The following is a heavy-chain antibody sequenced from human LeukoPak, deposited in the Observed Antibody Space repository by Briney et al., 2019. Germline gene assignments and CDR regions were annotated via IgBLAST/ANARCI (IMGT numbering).Heavy chain of an antibody. CDR3: ARGPDTAMVLDY. V-gene: IGHV4-39*07. J-gene: IGHJ4*02. CDR1: GGSISSSSYY. Sequence: PSETLSLTCTVSGGSISSSSYYWGWLRQPPGKGLEWIGSIYYSGSTYYNPSLKSRVTISVDTSKNQFSLKLSSVTAADTAVYYCARGPDTAMVLDYWGQGTLVTVSS. D-gene: IGHD5-18*01. CDR2: IYYSGST.